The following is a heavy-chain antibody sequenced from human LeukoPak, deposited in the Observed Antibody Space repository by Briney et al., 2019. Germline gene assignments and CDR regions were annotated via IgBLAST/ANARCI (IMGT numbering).Heavy chain of an antibody. Sequence: SQTLSLTCAVSGGSISSGGYSWSWIRQPPGKGLEWIGYIYHSGSTYYNPSLKSRVTISVDRSKNQFSLKLSSVTAADTAVYYCARVIDAKTGYYFDYWGQGTLVTVSS. CDR3: ARVIDAKTGYYFDY. CDR1: GGSISSGGYS. V-gene: IGHV4-30-2*01. J-gene: IGHJ4*02. CDR2: IYHSGST. D-gene: IGHD3-16*02.